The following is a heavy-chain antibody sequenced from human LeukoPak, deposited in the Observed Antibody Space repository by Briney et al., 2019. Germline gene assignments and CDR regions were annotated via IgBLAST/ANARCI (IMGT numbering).Heavy chain of an antibody. V-gene: IGHV5-51*01. CDR3: ARQYINSSPFDY. D-gene: IGHD6-6*01. Sequence: GESLKISCKGSGYSFPNYWIAWVRQMPGKGPEWMGIIYPGDSDTRYSPSFQGQVTFSADKSITTAYLQWSRLQASDTAMYYCARQYINSSPFDYWGQGTLVTVSS. J-gene: IGHJ4*02. CDR2: IYPGDSDT. CDR1: GYSFPNYW.